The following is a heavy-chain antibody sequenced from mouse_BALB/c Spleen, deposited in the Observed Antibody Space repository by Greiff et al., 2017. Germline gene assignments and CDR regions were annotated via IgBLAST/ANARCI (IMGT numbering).Heavy chain of an antibody. CDR1: GYSITSDYA. Sequence: EVKLMESGPGLVKPSQSLSLTCTVTGYSITSDYAWNWIRQFPGNKLEWMGYISYSGSTSYNPSLKSRISITRDTSKNQFFLQLNSVTTEDTATYYCARGPYYYGSSYFDYWGQGTTLTVSS. J-gene: IGHJ2*01. V-gene: IGHV3-2*02. D-gene: IGHD1-1*01. CDR3: ARGPYYYGSSYFDY. CDR2: ISYSGST.